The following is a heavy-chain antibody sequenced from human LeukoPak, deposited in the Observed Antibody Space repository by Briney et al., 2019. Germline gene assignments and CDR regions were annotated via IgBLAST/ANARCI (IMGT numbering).Heavy chain of an antibody. D-gene: IGHD3-22*01. CDR3: ARADSSGYYLENWFDP. J-gene: IGHJ5*02. V-gene: IGHV1-69*13. CDR1: GGTFSSYA. Sequence: ASVKVSCKASGGTFSSYAISWVRQPPGQGLEWMGGIIPIFGTANYAQKFQGRVTITADESTSTAYMELSSLRSEDTAVYYCARADSSGYYLENWFDPWGQGTLVTVSS. CDR2: IIPIFGTA.